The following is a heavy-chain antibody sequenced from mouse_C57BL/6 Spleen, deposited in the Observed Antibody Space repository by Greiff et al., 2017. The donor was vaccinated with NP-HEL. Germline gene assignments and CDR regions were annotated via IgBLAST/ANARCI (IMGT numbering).Heavy chain of an antibody. V-gene: IGHV1-82*01. D-gene: IGHD3-2*02. Sequence: VQLVESGPELVKPGASVKISCKASGYAFSSSWMNWVKQRPGKGLEWIGRIYPGDGDTNYNGKFKGKATLTADKSSSTAYMQLSSLTSEDSAVYFCARGLDSSGSYAMDYWGQGTSVTVSS. CDR3: ARGLDSSGSYAMDY. J-gene: IGHJ4*01. CDR2: IYPGDGDT. CDR1: GYAFSSSW.